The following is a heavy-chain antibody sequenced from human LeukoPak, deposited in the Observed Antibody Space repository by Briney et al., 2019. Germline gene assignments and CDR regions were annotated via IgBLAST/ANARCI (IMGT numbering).Heavy chain of an antibody. D-gene: IGHD1-26*01. V-gene: IGHV3-30*04. CDR2: ISYDGSNK. Sequence: GGSLRLSCAASGFTFSSYAMHWVRQAPGKGLEWVAVISYDGSNKYYADSVKGRFTISRDNSKNTLYLQMNSLRAEDTAVYYCARSREWELLWGQGTLVTVSS. CDR1: GFTFSSYA. CDR3: ARSREWELL. J-gene: IGHJ4*02.